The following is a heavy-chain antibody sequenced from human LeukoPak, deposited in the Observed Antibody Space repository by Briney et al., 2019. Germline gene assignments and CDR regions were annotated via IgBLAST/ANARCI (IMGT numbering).Heavy chain of an antibody. CDR3: AKEGGDSSGYYLRRYFDY. CDR1: GFNFANYA. D-gene: IGHD3-22*01. V-gene: IGHV3-23*01. J-gene: IGHJ4*02. CDR2: ISGSGGST. Sequence: GGSLRLSCAASGFNFANYAMHWVRQAPGKGLEWVSGISGSGGSTYYADSVTGRFTISRDNSKNTLYLQMNSLRAEDTAVYYCAKEGGDSSGYYLRRYFDYWGQGTLVTVSS.